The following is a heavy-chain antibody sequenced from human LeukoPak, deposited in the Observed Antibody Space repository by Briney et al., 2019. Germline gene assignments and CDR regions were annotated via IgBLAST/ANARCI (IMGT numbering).Heavy chain of an antibody. D-gene: IGHD3-9*01. Sequence: PGGSLRLSCVASGFTFSNYGMHWARQAPGKGLEWVAAISSDERTTYYADSVKGRFTISRDNAKNSLYLQMNSLRAEDTAVYYCARDYTGYFPWGQGTLVIVSS. V-gene: IGHV3-30*03. J-gene: IGHJ5*02. CDR1: GFTFSNYG. CDR3: ARDYTGYFP. CDR2: ISSDERTT.